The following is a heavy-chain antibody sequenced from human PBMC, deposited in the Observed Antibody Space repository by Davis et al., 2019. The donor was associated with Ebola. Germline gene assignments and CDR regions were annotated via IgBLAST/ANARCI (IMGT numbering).Heavy chain of an antibody. CDR3: ARGYSPKCRGGDCVNDF. J-gene: IGHJ4*02. V-gene: IGHV1-18*01. CDR2: ISAYNGNT. D-gene: IGHD2-21*02. CDR1: GYTFTSYG. Sequence: ASVKVSCKASGYTFTSYGISWVRQAPGQGLEWMGWISAYNGNTNYAQKLQGRVTMTTDTSTSTAYMELRRLRSDDTAVYYCARGYSPKCRGGDCVNDFWGQGTLVTVST.